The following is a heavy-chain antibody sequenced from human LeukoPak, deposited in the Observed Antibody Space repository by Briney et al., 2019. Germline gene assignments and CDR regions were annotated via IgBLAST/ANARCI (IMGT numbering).Heavy chain of an antibody. CDR3: SRTMVRDDY. D-gene: IGHD3-10*01. Sequence: GGSLRLSYTASGFTFGNYTMSWVRQAPGKGLEWVGFIRSKAYGGTTEYAASVKGRFTISRDDSKSIAYLQMNSLKTEDTAVYYCSRTMVRDDYWGQGTLVTVSS. V-gene: IGHV3-49*04. J-gene: IGHJ4*02. CDR1: GFTFGNYT. CDR2: IRSKAYGGTT.